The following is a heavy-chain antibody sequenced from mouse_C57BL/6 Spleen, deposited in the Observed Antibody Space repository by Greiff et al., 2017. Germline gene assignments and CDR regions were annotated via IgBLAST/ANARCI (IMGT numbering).Heavy chain of an antibody. Sequence: QVQLQQPGAELVRPGSSVKLSCKASGYTFTSYWMDWVKQRPGQGLEWIGNIYPSDSETHYNQKFKDKATLTVDKSSSTAYMQLSSLTSEGSAVYYCARKSNYVGWFAYWGQGTLVTVSA. CDR1: GYTFTSYW. D-gene: IGHD2-5*01. CDR3: ARKSNYVGWFAY. CDR2: IYPSDSET. V-gene: IGHV1-61*01. J-gene: IGHJ3*01.